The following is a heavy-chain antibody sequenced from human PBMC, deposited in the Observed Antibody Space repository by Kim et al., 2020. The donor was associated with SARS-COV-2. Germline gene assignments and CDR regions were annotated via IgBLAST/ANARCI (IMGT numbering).Heavy chain of an antibody. J-gene: IGHJ4*02. Sequence: QKFQGRVTMTRDTSTSTVYMELRSLRSEDTAVYYCARPNSGYSSGWYVYWGQGTLVTVSS. CDR3: ARPNSGYSSGWYVY. V-gene: IGHV1-46*01. D-gene: IGHD6-19*01.